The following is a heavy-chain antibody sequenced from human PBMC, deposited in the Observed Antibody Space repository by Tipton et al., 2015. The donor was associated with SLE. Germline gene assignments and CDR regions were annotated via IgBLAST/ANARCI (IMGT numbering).Heavy chain of an antibody. J-gene: IGHJ6*04. CDR1: GYTFTTYD. V-gene: IGHV1-8*01. CDR2: INPNSGNR. Sequence: QLVQSGAEVKKPGASVKVSCEASGYTFTTYDINWVRQVPGQGLEWMGWINPNSGNRVYSEHFQGRVTLTSDTSISTAYMELRSLRSEDSAVYFCARGPRNDRDLDVWGKGPTVTGSS. CDR3: ARGPRNDRDLDV.